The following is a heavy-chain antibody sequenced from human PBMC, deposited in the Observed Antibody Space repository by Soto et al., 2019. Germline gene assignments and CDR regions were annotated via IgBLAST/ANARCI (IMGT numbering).Heavy chain of an antibody. CDR3: AKGVSTPPYYYYGMDV. Sequence: PGGSLRLSCAASGFTFSSYGMHWVRQAPGKGLERVAVISYDGSNKYYADSVKGRFTISRDNSKNTLYLQMNSLRAEDTAVYYCAKGVSTPPYYYYGMDVWGQGTTVTVSS. J-gene: IGHJ6*02. V-gene: IGHV3-30*18. D-gene: IGHD2-2*01. CDR1: GFTFSSYG. CDR2: ISYDGSNK.